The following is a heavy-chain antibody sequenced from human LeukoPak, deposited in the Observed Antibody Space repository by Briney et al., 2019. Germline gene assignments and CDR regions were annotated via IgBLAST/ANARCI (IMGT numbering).Heavy chain of an antibody. D-gene: IGHD6-13*01. CDR3: ARQLWAAAGLNAFDI. CDR2: IYPADSDT. Sequence: GESLKISCEISGYSFTSYWIGWVRQMPGKGLEWMGVIYPADSDTRYSPSFQGQVTISVDKSISTAYLQWSSPKASDTAMYYCARQLWAAAGLNAFDIWGQGTMVTVSS. V-gene: IGHV5-51*01. CDR1: GYSFTSYW. J-gene: IGHJ3*02.